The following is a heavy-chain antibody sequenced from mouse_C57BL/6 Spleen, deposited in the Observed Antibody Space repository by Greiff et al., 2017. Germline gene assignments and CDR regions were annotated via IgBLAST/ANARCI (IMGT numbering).Heavy chain of an antibody. CDR1: GYTFTDYY. D-gene: IGHD2-4*01. J-gene: IGHJ4*01. CDR3: ARSEGYDYDGAYAMDY. V-gene: IGHV1-26*01. Sequence: VQLQQSGPELVKPGASVKISCKASGYTFTDYYMNWVKQSHGKSLEWIGDINPNNGGTSYNQKFKGKATLTVDKSSSTAYMELRSLTSEDSAVYYCARSEGYDYDGAYAMDYWGQGTSVTVSS. CDR2: INPNNGGT.